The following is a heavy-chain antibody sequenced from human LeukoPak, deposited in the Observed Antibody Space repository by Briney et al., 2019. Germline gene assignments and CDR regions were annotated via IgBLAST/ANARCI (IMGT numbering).Heavy chain of an antibody. J-gene: IGHJ6*03. D-gene: IGHD2-2*02. CDR2: INPNSGGT. CDR1: GYTFTGYY. Sequence: ASVKVSCKASGYTFTGYYMHWVRQAPGQGLEWMGWINPNSGGTNYAQKFQGRVTITRDTSISTASMELSRLRSDDTAVYYCARGTYQLLYPYYYMDVWGKGTTVTVSS. V-gene: IGHV1-2*02. CDR3: ARGTYQLLYPYYYMDV.